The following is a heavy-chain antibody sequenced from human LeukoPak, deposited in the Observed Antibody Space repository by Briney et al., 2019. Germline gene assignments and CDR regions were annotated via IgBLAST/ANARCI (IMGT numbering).Heavy chain of an antibody. CDR2: INAGNGNT. CDR3: ARDGAKLYCSSTSCYNWFDP. V-gene: IGHV1-3*01. D-gene: IGHD2-2*01. J-gene: IGHJ5*02. Sequence: EASVKVSCMASGYTFTSYAMHWVRQAPGQRLEWMGWINAGNGNTKYSQKFQGRVTITRDTSASTAYMELSSLRSEDTAVYYCARDGAKLYCSSTSCYNWFDPWGQGTLVTVSS. CDR1: GYTFTSYA.